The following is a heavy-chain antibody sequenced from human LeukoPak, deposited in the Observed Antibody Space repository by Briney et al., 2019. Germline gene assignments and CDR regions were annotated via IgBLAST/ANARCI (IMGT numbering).Heavy chain of an antibody. D-gene: IGHD3-10*01. CDR3: AREGIGSGTREVATPPLDY. CDR1: GFTFSDYY. Sequence: GGSLRLSCAASGFTFSDYYMSWIRQAPGKGLEWVSYISSSGSTIYYADSVKGRFTISRDNAKNSLYLQMNSLRAEDTAVYYCAREGIGSGTREVATPPLDYWGQGTLVTVSS. CDR2: ISSSGSTI. J-gene: IGHJ4*02. V-gene: IGHV3-11*01.